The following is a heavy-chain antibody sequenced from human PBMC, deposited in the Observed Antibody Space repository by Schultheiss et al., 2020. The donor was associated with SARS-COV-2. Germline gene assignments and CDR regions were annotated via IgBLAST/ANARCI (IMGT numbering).Heavy chain of an antibody. D-gene: IGHD1-26*01. J-gene: IGHJ4*02. CDR2: ISGSGGST. CDR1: GFTVSSNY. V-gene: IGHV3-23*01. CDR3: ARDSPFIVGPFDY. Sequence: GGSLRLSCAASGFTVSSNYMSWVRQAPGKGLEWVSAISGSGGSTGYADSVKGRFTISRDNSKNTLYLQMNSLRDEDTAVYYCARDSPFIVGPFDYWGQGTLVTVSS.